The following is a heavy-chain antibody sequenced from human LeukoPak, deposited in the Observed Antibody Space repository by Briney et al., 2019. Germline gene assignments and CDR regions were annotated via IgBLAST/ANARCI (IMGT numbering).Heavy chain of an antibody. CDR1: GGSISSYY. D-gene: IGHD4-17*01. CDR3: VRSKSGTYGWFDP. J-gene: IGHJ5*02. CDR2: IYYSGTT. V-gene: IGHV4-59*01. Sequence: SETLSLTCTVSGGSISSYYWSWIRQPPGKGLEWIGYIYYSGTTNYNPSLKSRVTISVDTSKNQFSLKVNSVTAADTAVYYCVRSKSGTYGWFDPWGQGTLVTASS.